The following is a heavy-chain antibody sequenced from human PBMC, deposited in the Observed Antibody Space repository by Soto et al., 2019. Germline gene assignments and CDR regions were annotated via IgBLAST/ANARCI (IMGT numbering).Heavy chain of an antibody. D-gene: IGHD6-6*01. CDR3: ASSIEYSSSPFDY. CDR1: GFTFSSYA. J-gene: IGHJ4*02. Sequence: LRLSCAASGFTFSSYAMHWVRQAPGKGLEWVAVISYDGSNKYYADSVKGRFTISRDNSKNTLYLQMNSLRAEDTAVYYCASSIEYSSSPFDYWGQGTLVTVSS. CDR2: ISYDGSNK. V-gene: IGHV3-30-3*01.